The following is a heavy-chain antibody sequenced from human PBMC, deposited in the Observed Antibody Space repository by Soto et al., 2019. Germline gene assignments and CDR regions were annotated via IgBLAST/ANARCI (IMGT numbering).Heavy chain of an antibody. V-gene: IGHV1-18*01. Sequence: ASVKVSCKASGYTFTSYGISWVRQAPGQGLEWMGWISAYNGNTNYAQKLQGRVTMTTDTSTSTAYMELRSLRSDDTAVYYCARDRLYYDSRGYYFIYYYGMDVWGQGTKVTVYS. J-gene: IGHJ6*02. CDR1: GYTFTSYG. CDR2: ISAYNGNT. D-gene: IGHD3-22*01. CDR3: ARDRLYYDSRGYYFIYYYGMDV.